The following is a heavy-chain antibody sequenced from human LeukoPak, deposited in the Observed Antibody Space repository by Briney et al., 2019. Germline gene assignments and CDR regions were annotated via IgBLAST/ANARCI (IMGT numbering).Heavy chain of an antibody. Sequence: SETLSLTCTVSGGSISSNSYYWGWIRQPPGKGLEWIGNNYYNGGTYNNPSLKSRVTISVDTSKNQFSLKLNSVTATDTAVYYCAREVAGTPWIDYWGQGTLVTVSS. CDR3: AREVAGTPWIDY. CDR2: NYYNGGT. J-gene: IGHJ4*02. V-gene: IGHV4-39*02. D-gene: IGHD6-19*01. CDR1: GGSISSNSYY.